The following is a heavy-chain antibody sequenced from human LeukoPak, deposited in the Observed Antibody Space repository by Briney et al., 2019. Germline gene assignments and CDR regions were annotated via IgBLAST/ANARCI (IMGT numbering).Heavy chain of an antibody. J-gene: IGHJ5*02. CDR2: IKQDGSEK. V-gene: IGHV3-7*03. CDR3: AKGHHPGGLA. Sequence: GGSLRLSCAVSGFTFSSYWMSWVRQAPGKGLEWVANIKQDGSEKYYVDSVKGRFTISRDNAKNSLYLQMNSLRAEDTALYYCAKGHHPGGLAWGQGTLVTVSS. CDR1: GFTFSSYW. D-gene: IGHD3-16*01.